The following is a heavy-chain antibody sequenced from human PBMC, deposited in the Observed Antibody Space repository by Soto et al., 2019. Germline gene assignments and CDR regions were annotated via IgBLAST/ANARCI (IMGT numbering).Heavy chain of an antibody. Sequence: QVQLVESGGGVVQPGRSLRLSCAASGFTFSSYGMHWVRQAPGKGLEWVAVISYDGSNKYYADSVKGRFTISRDNSNNTLYLQMNSLRAEDTAVYYCAKDKGGSYYYDGMDVWGQGTTVTVSS. CDR3: AKDKGGSYYYDGMDV. V-gene: IGHV3-30*18. CDR1: GFTFSSYG. J-gene: IGHJ6*02. D-gene: IGHD1-26*01. CDR2: ISYDGSNK.